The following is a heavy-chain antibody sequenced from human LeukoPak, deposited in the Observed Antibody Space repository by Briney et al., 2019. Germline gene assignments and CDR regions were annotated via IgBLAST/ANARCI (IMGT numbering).Heavy chain of an antibody. D-gene: IGHD3-3*01. CDR2: ISAYNGNT. Sequence: EASVKVSCKASGYTFTSYGISWVRQAPGQGLEWMGWISAYNGNTNYAQKLQGRVTMTTDTSTSTAYMELRSLRSDDTAVHYCARVGDYDFWSGYPNWFDPWGQGTLVTVSS. V-gene: IGHV1-18*01. J-gene: IGHJ5*02. CDR3: ARVGDYDFWSGYPNWFDP. CDR1: GYTFTSYG.